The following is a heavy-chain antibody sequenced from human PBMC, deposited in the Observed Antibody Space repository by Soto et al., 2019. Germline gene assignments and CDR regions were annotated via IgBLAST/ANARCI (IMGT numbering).Heavy chain of an antibody. D-gene: IGHD6-6*01. J-gene: IGHJ6*02. CDR3: ASLSSSGGDYYYYYGMDV. CDR1: GFTFSSYA. Sequence: GGSLRLSCAASGFTFSSYAMHWVRQAPGKGLEWVAVISYDGSNKYYADSVKGRFTISRDNSKNTLYLQMNSLRAEDTAVYYCASLSSSGGDYYYYYGMDVWGQGTTVTVSS. V-gene: IGHV3-30-3*01. CDR2: ISYDGSNK.